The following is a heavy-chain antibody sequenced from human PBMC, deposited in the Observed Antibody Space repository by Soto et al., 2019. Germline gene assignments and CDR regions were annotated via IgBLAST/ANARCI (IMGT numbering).Heavy chain of an antibody. Sequence: ASVNVSCKASGYTFTNFGISWVRQAPGQGLEWMAWISAYNANTNYAQKIQGRVTMTTDTSTSTAYMELRSLRSDDTATYYCAHSPDYYGLAFDYWGQGTPVTVSS. CDR1: GYTFTNFG. V-gene: IGHV1-18*01. J-gene: IGHJ4*02. D-gene: IGHD3-10*01. CDR2: ISAYNANT. CDR3: AHSPDYYGLAFDY.